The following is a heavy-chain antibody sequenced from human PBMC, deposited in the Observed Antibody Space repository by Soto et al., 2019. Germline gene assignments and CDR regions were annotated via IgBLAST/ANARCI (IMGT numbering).Heavy chain of an antibody. D-gene: IGHD6-6*01. CDR3: ARIRMGEYSSSSPPYYYYYGMDV. V-gene: IGHV2-70*01. CDR2: IDWDDDK. J-gene: IGHJ6*02. CDR1: GFSLSTSGMC. Sequence: ESGPTLVNPTQTLTLTCTFSGFSLSTSGMCVSWIRQPPGKALEWLALIDWDDDKYYSTSLKTRLTISKDTSKIQVVLTMTKMDPVDTATYYCARIRMGEYSSSSPPYYYYYGMDVWGQGTTVTVSS.